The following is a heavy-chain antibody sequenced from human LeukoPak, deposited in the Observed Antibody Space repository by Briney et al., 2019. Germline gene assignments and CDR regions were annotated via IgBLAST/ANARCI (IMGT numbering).Heavy chain of an antibody. Sequence: GASVKVSCKASGYTFTSYDIKWVRQATGQGLEWMGWMNPNSGNTGYAQKFQGRVTMTRNTSISTAYMELSSLRSEDTAVYYCARGRGKIHYYYGMDVWGQGTTVTVSS. J-gene: IGHJ6*02. V-gene: IGHV1-8*01. CDR2: MNPNSGNT. CDR3: ARGRGKIHYYYGMDV. D-gene: IGHD3-16*01. CDR1: GYTFTSYD.